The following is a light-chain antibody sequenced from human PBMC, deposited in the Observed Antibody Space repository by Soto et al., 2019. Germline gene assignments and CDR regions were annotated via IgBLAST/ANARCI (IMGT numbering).Light chain of an antibody. Sequence: QSALSQPASVSGSPGQSITISCTGTSSDVGKYNLVSWYQQHPGKAPKLIIYESTKWPSGVSNRFSGSKSGNTASLTISGLQAEDEADYFCSSYAGSSSVVFGGGTKLTVL. CDR3: SSYAGSSSVV. CDR1: SSDVGKYNL. J-gene: IGLJ2*01. V-gene: IGLV2-23*02. CDR2: EST.